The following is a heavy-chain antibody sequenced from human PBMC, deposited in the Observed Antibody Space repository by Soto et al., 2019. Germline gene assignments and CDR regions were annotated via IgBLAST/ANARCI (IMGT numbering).Heavy chain of an antibody. CDR3: ARLQKGFFDWQPPNWFDP. D-gene: IGHD3-9*01. V-gene: IGHV4-31*03. CDR2: IYYSGST. Sequence: PSETLSLTCTVSGGSISSGGYYWSWIRQHPGKGLEWIGYIYYSGSTYYNPSLKSRVTISVDTSKNQFSLKLSSVTAADTAVYYCARLQKGFFDWQPPNWFDPWGQGTLVTVSS. CDR1: GGSISSGGYY. J-gene: IGHJ5*02.